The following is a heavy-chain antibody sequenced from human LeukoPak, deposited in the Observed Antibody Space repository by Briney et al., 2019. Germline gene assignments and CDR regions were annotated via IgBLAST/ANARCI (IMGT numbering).Heavy chain of an antibody. Sequence: GGSLRLSCAASGFTFSSYWMHWVRQAPGKGPVWVSRINNDGSGTTYADSVKGRFTISRDDAKNTLYLQMNSLRAEDTAVYYCARSLISRGSGSYSSDYWGQGTLVTVSS. CDR2: INNDGSGT. CDR3: ARSLISRGSGSYSSDY. J-gene: IGHJ4*02. V-gene: IGHV3-74*01. CDR1: GFTFSSYW. D-gene: IGHD3-10*01.